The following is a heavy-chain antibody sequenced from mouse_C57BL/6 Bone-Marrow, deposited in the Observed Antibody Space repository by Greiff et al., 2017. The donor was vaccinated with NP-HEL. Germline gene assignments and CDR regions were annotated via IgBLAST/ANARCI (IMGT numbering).Heavy chain of an antibody. V-gene: IGHV1-61*01. Sequence: QVQLQQPGAELVRPGSSVKLSCKASGYTFTSYWMDWVKQRPGQGLEWIGNIYPSDSETHYNQKFKDKATLTVDKSSSTAYMQLSSLTSEDSAVYYCARNLGYYGSSPYFDVWGTGTTGTVSS. D-gene: IGHD1-1*01. CDR2: IYPSDSET. J-gene: IGHJ1*03. CDR3: ARNLGYYGSSPYFDV. CDR1: GYTFTSYW.